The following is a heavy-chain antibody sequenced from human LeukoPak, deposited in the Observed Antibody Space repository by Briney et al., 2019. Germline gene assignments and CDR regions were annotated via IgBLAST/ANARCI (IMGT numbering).Heavy chain of an antibody. J-gene: IGHJ4*02. V-gene: IGHV3-30-3*01. CDR3: ARDENYYGSWSYLHY. CDR1: GFTFSSYT. CDR2: ISYDGSNK. D-gene: IGHD3-10*01. Sequence: GTSLRLSWAASGFTFSSYTMHWVRQAQGKGLEWVAVISYDGSNKYYADSVKGRFTISRDNSKNTLYLQLNSLRAEDTAVFYCARDENYYGSWSYLHYWGQGTLVTVSS.